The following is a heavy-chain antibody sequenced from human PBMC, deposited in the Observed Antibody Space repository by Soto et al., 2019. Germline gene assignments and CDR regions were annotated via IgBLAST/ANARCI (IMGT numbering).Heavy chain of an antibody. CDR2: SSAYNGNT. D-gene: IGHD2-2*01. J-gene: IGHJ4*02. CDR1: GYTFTSYG. CDR3: ARSEGDLYCSSTSCFHTPSSPTDY. V-gene: IGHV1-18*04. Sequence: GASVKVSCKASGYTFTSYGISWVRQAPGQGPEWRGGSSAYNGNTNYAQKLQGRVTMTTDTSTSTADMEMRSLRSDDTAVYCCARSEGDLYCSSTSCFHTPSSPTDYWGQGTLVTVSS.